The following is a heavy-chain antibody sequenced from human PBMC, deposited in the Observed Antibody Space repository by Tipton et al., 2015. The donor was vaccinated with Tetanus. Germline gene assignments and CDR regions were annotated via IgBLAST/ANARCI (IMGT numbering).Heavy chain of an antibody. Sequence: SLRLSCAASGFTFSSYAMHWVRQAPGKGLEWVAVISYDGSNKYYTDSVKGRFTVSRDNSKNTLYLQMNSLRAEDTAVYYCARDTISSGYYHVHGAFDIWGQGTMVTVSS. D-gene: IGHD3-22*01. CDR3: ARDTISSGYYHVHGAFDI. CDR1: GFTFSSYA. CDR2: ISYDGSNK. J-gene: IGHJ3*02. V-gene: IGHV3-30-3*01.